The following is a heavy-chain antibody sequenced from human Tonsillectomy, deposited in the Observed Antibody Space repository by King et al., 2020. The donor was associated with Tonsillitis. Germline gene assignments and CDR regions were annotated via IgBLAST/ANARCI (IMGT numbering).Heavy chain of an antibody. CDR1: GFTFSSYG. Sequence: VQLVESGGGVVQPGGSLRLSCAASGFTFSSYGIHWVRQAPGKGLEWVAFIRFDGGEKYYTDSVKGRFNISRDNSKNTLYLEMNSLSAEDTAMYYCAKNLVRGSENYYNRYSYYDMDVWGQGTTVTVSS. CDR2: IRFDGGEK. J-gene: IGHJ6*02. CDR3: AKNLVRGSENYYNRYSYYDMDV. D-gene: IGHD3-10*01. V-gene: IGHV3-30*02.